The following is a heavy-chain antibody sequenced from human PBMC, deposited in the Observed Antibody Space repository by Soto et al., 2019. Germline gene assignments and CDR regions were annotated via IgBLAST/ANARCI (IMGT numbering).Heavy chain of an antibody. CDR2: INPNGGST. V-gene: IGHV1-46*01. CDR3: AREKWLVRRNDPFDI. D-gene: IGHD6-19*01. J-gene: IGHJ3*02. Sequence: ASVKVSCKASGYTFINYYMHWVRQAPGQGLEWMGIINPNGGSTTYAQKFQGRVTLTRDTSTNTANMELSSLRSEDTAVYYCAREKWLVRRNDPFDIWGQGTMVTVSS. CDR1: GYTFINYY.